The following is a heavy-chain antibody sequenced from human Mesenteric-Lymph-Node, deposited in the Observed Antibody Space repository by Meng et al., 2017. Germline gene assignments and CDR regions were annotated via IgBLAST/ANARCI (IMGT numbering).Heavy chain of an antibody. D-gene: IGHD3-22*01. Sequence: SETLSLTCTVSGYSISSGYYWCWSRQPQGKGLEWIGSIYRSGNTYYNPSLKSRVTISVDTSKNQFSLKLSSVTAADTAVYYCARSSSGLYYYFDYWGQGTLVTVSS. CDR2: IYRSGNT. CDR3: ARSSSGLYYYFDY. V-gene: IGHV4-38-2*02. J-gene: IGHJ4*02. CDR1: GYSISSGYY.